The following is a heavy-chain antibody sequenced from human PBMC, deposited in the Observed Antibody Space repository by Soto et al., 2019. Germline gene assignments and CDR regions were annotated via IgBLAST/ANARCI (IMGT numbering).Heavy chain of an antibody. D-gene: IGHD6-19*01. V-gene: IGHV3-15*01. CDR1: GFTFSNAW. Sequence: PGGSLRLSCAASGFTFSNAWMSWVRQAPGKGLEWVGRIKSKTDGGTTDYAAPVKGRFTISRDDSKNTLYLQMNSLKTEDTAVYYCTTDSVAGTYNYYYYGMDVWGQGTTVTVSS. CDR2: IKSKTDGGTT. J-gene: IGHJ6*02. CDR3: TTDSVAGTYNYYYYGMDV.